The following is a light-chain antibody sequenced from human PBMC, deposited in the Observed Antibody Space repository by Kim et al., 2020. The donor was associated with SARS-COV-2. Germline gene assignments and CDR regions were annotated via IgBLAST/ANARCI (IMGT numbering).Light chain of an antibody. CDR3: QQYNSFPWT. V-gene: IGKV1-5*03. J-gene: IGKJ1*01. Sequence: ASVGDRVTITCRASQSISSWLAWYQQKPGKAPKLLIYKASSLESGVPSRFSGSGSGTEFTLTISSLQPDDFATYYCQQYNSFPWTFGQGTKVDIK. CDR2: KAS. CDR1: QSISSW.